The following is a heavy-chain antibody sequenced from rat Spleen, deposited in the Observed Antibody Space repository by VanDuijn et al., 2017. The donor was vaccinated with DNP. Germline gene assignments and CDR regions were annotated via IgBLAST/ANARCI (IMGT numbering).Heavy chain of an antibody. V-gene: IGHV5-22*01. D-gene: IGHD4-3*01. CDR1: GFTFSNYD. CDR3: VRWNSGHFDY. CDR2: INYDSSST. J-gene: IGHJ2*01. Sequence: EVQLVESGGGLVQPGRSLKLSCAASGFTFSNYDMAWVRQAPTKGLEWVASINYDSSSTYHRGSVKGRFAISRDNAKSTLYLQMNSLRSEDMATYYCVRWNSGHFDYWGQGVMVTVSS.